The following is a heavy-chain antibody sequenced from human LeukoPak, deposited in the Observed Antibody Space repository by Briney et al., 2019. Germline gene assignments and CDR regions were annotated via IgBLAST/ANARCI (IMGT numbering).Heavy chain of an antibody. J-gene: IGHJ1*01. CDR1: GGSISSYY. V-gene: IGHV4-59*08. D-gene: IGHD6-13*01. Sequence: KPSETLSLTCTVSGGSISSYYWSWIRQPPGKGLEWIGYIYYSGSTNYNPSLKSRVTISVDTSKNQFSLKLSSVTAADTAVYYCARQFIADHFQHWGQGTLVTVSS. CDR3: ARQFIADHFQH. CDR2: IYYSGST.